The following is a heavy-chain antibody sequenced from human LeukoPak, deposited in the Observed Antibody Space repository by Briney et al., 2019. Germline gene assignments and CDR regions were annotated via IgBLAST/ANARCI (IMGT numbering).Heavy chain of an antibody. D-gene: IGHD3-3*01. CDR1: GFTFSRYS. Sequence: TGGSLRLSCAASGFTFSRYSMNWVRQAPGKGLEWVSYISSSSSTIYYADSVKGRFTISRDDAKNSLYLQMDSLRAEDTAVYYCARDAPTYYDFWSGYDAFDIWGQGTMVTVSS. J-gene: IGHJ3*02. CDR2: ISSSSSTI. CDR3: ARDAPTYYDFWSGYDAFDI. V-gene: IGHV3-48*01.